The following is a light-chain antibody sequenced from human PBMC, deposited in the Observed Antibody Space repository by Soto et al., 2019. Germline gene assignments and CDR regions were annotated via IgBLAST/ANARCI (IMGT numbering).Light chain of an antibody. V-gene: IGKV3-20*01. Sequence: EIVLTQSPGTLSLSPGERATLSCRASQNVGSDYLAWYQQKPGQAPRILIFGASGRATGIPDRFSGSGSGTDFTLTISSLQPEDIATYYCQQYDNLPWTFGQGTKVDIK. CDR2: GAS. J-gene: IGKJ1*01. CDR3: QQYDNLPWT. CDR1: QNVGSDY.